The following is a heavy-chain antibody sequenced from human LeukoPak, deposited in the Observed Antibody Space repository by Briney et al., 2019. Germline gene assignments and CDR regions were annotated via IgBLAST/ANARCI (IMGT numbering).Heavy chain of an antibody. V-gene: IGHV5-51*01. CDR1: GYSFTSYW. J-gene: IGHJ4*02. D-gene: IGHD3-22*01. CDR2: IYPGDSDT. CDR3: ARHSYDSSGYWAPFDY. Sequence: GESLKISCKGSGYSFTSYWISWVRQMPGKGLEWMGIIYPGDSDTRYSPSFQGQVTISADKSISTAYLQWSSLKASDTAMYYCARHSYDSSGYWAPFDYWGQGTLVTVSS.